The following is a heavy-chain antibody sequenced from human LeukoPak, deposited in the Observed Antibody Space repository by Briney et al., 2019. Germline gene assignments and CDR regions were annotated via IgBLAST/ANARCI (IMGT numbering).Heavy chain of an antibody. CDR3: ARDLRYNWNYGSGSFGY. CDR1: GYTFTSYG. J-gene: IGHJ4*02. CDR2: ISAYNGNT. Sequence: ASVKVSCKASGYTFTSYGISWVRQAPGQGLEWMGWISAYNGNTNYAQKLQGRVTMTRDTSISTAYMELSRLRSDDTAVYYCARDLRYNWNYGSGSFGYWGQGTLVTVSS. D-gene: IGHD1-7*01. V-gene: IGHV1-18*01.